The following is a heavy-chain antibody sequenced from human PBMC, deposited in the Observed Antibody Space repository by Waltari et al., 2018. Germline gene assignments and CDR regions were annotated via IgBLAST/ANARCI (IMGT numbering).Heavy chain of an antibody. CDR2: RNPNSGNT. V-gene: IGHV1-8*01. J-gene: IGHJ4*02. CDR1: GYTFTSYD. D-gene: IGHD3-10*01. CDR3: ARGATLWFGELQDY. Sequence: QVQLVQSGAEVKKPGASVKVSCKASGYTFTSYDINWVRQATGQGLEWIGWRNPNSGNTGYAQKFQGRVTMTRNTSISTAYMELSSLRSEDTAVYYCARGATLWFGELQDYWGQGTLVTVSS.